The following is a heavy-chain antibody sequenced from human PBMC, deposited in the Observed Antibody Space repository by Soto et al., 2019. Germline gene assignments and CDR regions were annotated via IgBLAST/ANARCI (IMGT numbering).Heavy chain of an antibody. Sequence: GGSLRLSCAASGFTFSSYAMHWVRQAPGKGLEWVAVISYDGSNKYYADSVKGRFTISRDNSKNTLYLQMNSLRAEDTAVYYCARERDIVVVPAPKDGLYGMDVWGQGTTVTVSS. D-gene: IGHD2-2*01. J-gene: IGHJ6*02. CDR1: GFTFSSYA. V-gene: IGHV3-30-3*01. CDR2: ISYDGSNK. CDR3: ARERDIVVVPAPKDGLYGMDV.